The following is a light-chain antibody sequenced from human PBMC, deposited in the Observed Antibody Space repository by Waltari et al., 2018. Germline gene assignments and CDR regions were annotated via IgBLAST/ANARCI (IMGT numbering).Light chain of an antibody. CDR2: KNN. Sequence: QSVLTQPPPASGSPGQTITISCSGSTSNIGGHDVYWYQHLPGTAPKLSIYKNNRRPSGVSERFSGSKSVTSASLAISGLRSEDEAYYYCATWDDSLSGVFGGGTKLTVL. V-gene: IGLV1-47*01. CDR3: ATWDDSLSGV. J-gene: IGLJ3*02. CDR1: TSNIGGHD.